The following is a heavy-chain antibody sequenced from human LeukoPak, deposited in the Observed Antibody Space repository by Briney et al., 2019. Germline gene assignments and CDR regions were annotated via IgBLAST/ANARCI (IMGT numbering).Heavy chain of an antibody. CDR3: ARQGYGGHSQGAADY. Sequence: GASVKVSCKASGYTFTSYGISWVRQAPGQGLEWMGWISAYNGNTNYAQKLQGRVTMTTDTSTSTAHMELRSLRSDDTAVYYCARQGYGGHSQGAADYWGQGTLVTVSS. V-gene: IGHV1-18*01. D-gene: IGHD4-23*01. CDR1: GYTFTSYG. CDR2: ISAYNGNT. J-gene: IGHJ4*02.